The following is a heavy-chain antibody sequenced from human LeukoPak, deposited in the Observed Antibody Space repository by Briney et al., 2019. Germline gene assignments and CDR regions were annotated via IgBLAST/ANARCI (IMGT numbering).Heavy chain of an antibody. CDR3: ARGLPTGTASDY. CDR2: INHSGST. D-gene: IGHD1-1*01. J-gene: IGHJ4*02. V-gene: IGHV4-34*01. CDR1: GGSISSYY. Sequence: SETLSLTCTVSGGSISSYYWNWIRQPPGKGLEWIGEINHSGSTNYNPSLKSRVTISVDTSKNQFSLKLSSVTAADTTVYYCARGLPTGTASDYWGQGTLVTVSS.